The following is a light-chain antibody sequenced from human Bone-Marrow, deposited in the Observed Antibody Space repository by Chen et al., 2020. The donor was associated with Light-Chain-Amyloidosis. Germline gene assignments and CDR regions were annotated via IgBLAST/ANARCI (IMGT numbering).Light chain of an antibody. Sequence: SYVLTQPSSVSVAPGPTATMACGGNNIGSISVHWYQQTPGQAPLLGVYDDSDRPSGIPGRFPGSNSGNTASLTISRVEAGDEADYYCQVWDRSSDRPVFGGGTMLTVL. CDR3: QVWDRSSDRPV. V-gene: IGLV3-21*02. J-gene: IGLJ3*02. CDR2: DDS. CDR1: NIGSIS.